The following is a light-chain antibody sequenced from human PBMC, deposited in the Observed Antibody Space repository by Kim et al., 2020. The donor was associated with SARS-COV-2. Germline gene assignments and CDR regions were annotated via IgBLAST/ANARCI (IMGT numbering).Light chain of an antibody. CDR3: QQYNNWPPWT. V-gene: IGKV3-15*01. CDR1: QGIASD. Sequence: SPGERATRSCRASQGIASDLAWYQHKSGQPPRLLIYGASIRATGVPTRFRGSGSGTEFTLTINNLQSEDFGVYYCQQYNNWPPWTFGQGTKVDIK. CDR2: GAS. J-gene: IGKJ1*01.